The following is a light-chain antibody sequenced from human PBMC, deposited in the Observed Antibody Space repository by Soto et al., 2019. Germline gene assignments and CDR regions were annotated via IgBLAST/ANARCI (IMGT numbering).Light chain of an antibody. Sequence: QSVLTQSPSASASLGASVKLTCTLSSGHSSYAIAWHQQQPEKGPRYLMKLNSDGSHSKGDGIPDRFSGSSSGAERYLTISILQSEDEADYYCQTLDAGARVVFGGGTKVTVL. CDR1: SGHSSYA. CDR2: LNSDGSH. CDR3: QTLDAGARVV. V-gene: IGLV4-69*01. J-gene: IGLJ2*01.